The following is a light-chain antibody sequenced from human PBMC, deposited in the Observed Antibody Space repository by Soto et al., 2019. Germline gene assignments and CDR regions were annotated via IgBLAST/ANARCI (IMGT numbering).Light chain of an antibody. Sequence: ELVLTQSPGTLSLSPGERATLSCRTSQSISSSYLAWYQQKPGQAPRLLIYGASSRATGIPDRFSGSGSGTDFTLTISRLEPEDFAVYYCQRYGSSLLTFGQGTKVEIK. CDR3: QRYGSSLLT. CDR2: GAS. CDR1: QSISSSY. V-gene: IGKV3-20*01. J-gene: IGKJ1*01.